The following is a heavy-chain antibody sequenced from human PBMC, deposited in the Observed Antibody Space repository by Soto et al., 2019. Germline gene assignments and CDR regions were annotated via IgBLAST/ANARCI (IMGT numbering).Heavy chain of an antibody. Sequence: PGESLKISCKGSGYSFTSYWIGWVRQMPGNGLGWMGIIYPGDSDTRYSPSFQGQVTISADKSISTAYLQWSSLKASDTAMYYCARHEMRVPAAIIKSSEYYYYYMDVWGKGTTVTVSS. CDR1: GYSFTSYW. V-gene: IGHV5-51*01. CDR3: ARHEMRVPAAIIKSSEYYYYYMDV. D-gene: IGHD2-2*02. J-gene: IGHJ6*03. CDR2: IYPGDSDT.